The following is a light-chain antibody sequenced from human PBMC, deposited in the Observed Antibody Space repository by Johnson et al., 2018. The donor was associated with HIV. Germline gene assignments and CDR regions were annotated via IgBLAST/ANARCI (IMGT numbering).Light chain of an antibody. CDR1: TSNIGKSY. J-gene: IGLJ1*01. CDR2: DNN. Sequence: QSVLTQPPSVSAAPGQKVTISCSGSTSNIGKSYVSWYQQLPGTAPKLLIYDNNRRPSGIPDRFSGSKSGTSATLGITGLQTGDEADYFCGTWDSSLSAGGYVFGTGTKVTVL. V-gene: IGLV1-51*01. CDR3: GTWDSSLSAGGYV.